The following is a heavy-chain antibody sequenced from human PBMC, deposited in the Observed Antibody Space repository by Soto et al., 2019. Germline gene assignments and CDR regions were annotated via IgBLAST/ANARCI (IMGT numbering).Heavy chain of an antibody. Sequence: SETLSLTCTVSGGSISSYYWSWIRQPPGKGLEWIGYIYYSGSTNYNPSLKSRVTISVDTSKNQFSLKLSSVTAADTAVYYCARSRDVLRFLEWAHDAFDIWGQGTMVTVSS. CDR3: ARSRDVLRFLEWAHDAFDI. J-gene: IGHJ3*02. D-gene: IGHD3-3*01. V-gene: IGHV4-59*01. CDR1: GGSISSYY. CDR2: IYYSGST.